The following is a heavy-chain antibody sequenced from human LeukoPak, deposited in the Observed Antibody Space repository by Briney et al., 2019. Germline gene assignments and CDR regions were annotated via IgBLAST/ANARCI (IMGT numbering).Heavy chain of an antibody. CDR1: GFTFSSYG. CDR3: AKLQSDGLRTYYGMDV. V-gene: IGHV3-33*06. D-gene: IGHD4-17*01. CDR2: IWYDGSNK. Sequence: GGSLRLSCAASGFTFSSYGMHWVRQAPGKGLEWVAVIWYDGSNKYYADSVKGRFTISRDNSKNTLYLQMNSLRAGDTAVYYCAKLQSDGLRTYYGMDVWGQGTTVTVSS. J-gene: IGHJ6*02.